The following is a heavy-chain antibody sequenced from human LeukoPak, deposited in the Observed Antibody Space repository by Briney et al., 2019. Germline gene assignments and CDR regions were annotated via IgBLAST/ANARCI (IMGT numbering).Heavy chain of an antibody. CDR3: ARAYYGSGRYYYYYMDV. CDR2: INPSGGST. J-gene: IGHJ6*03. Sequence: GASVKVSCKASGYTFTSYYMHWVRQAPGQGLEWMGIINPSGGSTNYAQKFQGRVTITADESTSTAYMELSSLRSEDTAVYYCARAYYGSGRYYYYYMDVWGKGTTVTISS. V-gene: IGHV1-46*01. CDR1: GYTFTSYY. D-gene: IGHD3-10*01.